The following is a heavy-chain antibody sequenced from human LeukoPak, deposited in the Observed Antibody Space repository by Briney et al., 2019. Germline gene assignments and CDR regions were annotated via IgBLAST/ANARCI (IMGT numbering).Heavy chain of an antibody. Sequence: TSETLSLTCTVSGGSISSYYWSWIRQPPGKGLEWIGTVFYNGATQYSPSLRSRVTISIDTSTNQFSLKLTSVTAADTALYYCASSSAARRVDFDYWGQGTLVTVSS. CDR3: ASSSAARRVDFDY. V-gene: IGHV4-59*12. D-gene: IGHD6-6*01. CDR1: GGSISSYY. CDR2: VFYNGAT. J-gene: IGHJ4*02.